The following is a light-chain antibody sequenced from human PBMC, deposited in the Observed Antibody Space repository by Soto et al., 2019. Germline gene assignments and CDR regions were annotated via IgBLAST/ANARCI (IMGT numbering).Light chain of an antibody. V-gene: IGKV1-33*01. J-gene: IGKJ4*01. CDR3: QQSFSASST. Sequence: IPMTQSPSSLSASVGDRVTITCRAAEGITIYLNWYQQKLGQAPNLLIYDASNLQTGVPSRFRGSGSGTDFIFTITSLQPEDVATYYCQQSFSASSTFGGGTKVDIK. CDR1: EGITIY. CDR2: DAS.